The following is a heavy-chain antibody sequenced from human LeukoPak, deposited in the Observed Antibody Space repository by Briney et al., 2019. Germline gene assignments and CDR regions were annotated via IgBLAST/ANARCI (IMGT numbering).Heavy chain of an antibody. Sequence: GGSLRLSCAASGFSFSSYGMSWVRQAPGKGLEWVSGISGGGASTYYADSVKGRFTISRDNSKNTLHLQMNSLRAEDTAVYYCAKDRSRYDSSAYDFDYWGQGTLVTVSS. V-gene: IGHV3-23*01. D-gene: IGHD3-22*01. J-gene: IGHJ4*02. CDR2: ISGGGAST. CDR1: GFSFSSYG. CDR3: AKDRSRYDSSAYDFDY.